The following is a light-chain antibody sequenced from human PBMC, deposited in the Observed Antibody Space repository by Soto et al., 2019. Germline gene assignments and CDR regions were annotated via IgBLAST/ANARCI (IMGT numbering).Light chain of an antibody. CDR3: QNYNSAPET. CDR1: QGISNY. Sequence: DIQMTQSPSSLSASVGDRVTITCRASQGISNYLAWYQQKPGKVPKVLIYAASTFHSGVPSRFSGSGSGTEFTLTITNVQPEDVATYYCQNYNSAPETFGPGTKVEIK. CDR2: AAS. J-gene: IGKJ1*01. V-gene: IGKV1-27*01.